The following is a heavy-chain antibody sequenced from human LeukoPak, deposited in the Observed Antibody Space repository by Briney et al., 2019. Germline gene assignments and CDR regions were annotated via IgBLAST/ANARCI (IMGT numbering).Heavy chain of an antibody. D-gene: IGHD6-19*01. Sequence: SETLSLTCTVSGGSISSYYWSWIRQPPGKGLEWIGYIYYSGSTNYNPSLKSRVTISVDTSKNQFPLKLSSVTAADTAVYYCARLAVAGTFDYWGQGTLVTVSS. CDR3: ARLAVAGTFDY. CDR1: GGSISSYY. V-gene: IGHV4-59*01. CDR2: IYYSGST. J-gene: IGHJ4*02.